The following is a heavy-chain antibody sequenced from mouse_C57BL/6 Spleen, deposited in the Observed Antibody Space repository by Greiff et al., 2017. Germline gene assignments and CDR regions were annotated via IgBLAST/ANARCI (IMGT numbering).Heavy chain of an antibody. CDR1: GYTFTSYW. J-gene: IGHJ3*01. Sequence: VQLQQPGTELVKPGASVKLSCKASGYTFTSYWMHWVKQRPGQGLEWIGKINPSNGGTNYNEKFQSKATLTVDKSSSTAYMQLSSLTSEDSAVYYCARYYYGSSSWFAYWGQGTLVTVSA. D-gene: IGHD1-1*01. V-gene: IGHV1-53*01. CDR3: ARYYYGSSSWFAY. CDR2: INPSNGGT.